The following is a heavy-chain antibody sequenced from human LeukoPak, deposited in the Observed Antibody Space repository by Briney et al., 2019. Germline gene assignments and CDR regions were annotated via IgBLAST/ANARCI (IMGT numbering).Heavy chain of an antibody. CDR2: ISGSGVSA. V-gene: IGHV3-23*01. Sequence: GGSLRLSCAASGFTFGNYAMNWVRQAPGKGLEWVSGISGSGVSAFNADSVKGRFTISRDNSKNTLWLQMNSLRPGDTAVYYCAKAANYDFWSGYDRIDYWGQGTLVTVSS. D-gene: IGHD3-3*01. J-gene: IGHJ4*02. CDR1: GFTFGNYA. CDR3: AKAANYDFWSGYDRIDY.